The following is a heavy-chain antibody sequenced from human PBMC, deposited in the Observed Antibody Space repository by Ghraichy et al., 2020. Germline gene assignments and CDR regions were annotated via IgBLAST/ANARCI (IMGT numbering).Heavy chain of an antibody. CDR3: ATAGYDNWYYFHY. CDR1: GLSFSSYN. CDR2: ISTTTNTI. V-gene: IGHV3-48*02. J-gene: IGHJ1*01. D-gene: IGHD1-1*01. Sequence: GGSLRLSCAGSGLSFSSYNMDWVRQAPGKGLEWVSYISTTTNTIYYADSVKGRFTISRDNAKNSIYLQMNSLRDDDTAVYYCATAGYDNWYYFHYWGRGTLVTVSS.